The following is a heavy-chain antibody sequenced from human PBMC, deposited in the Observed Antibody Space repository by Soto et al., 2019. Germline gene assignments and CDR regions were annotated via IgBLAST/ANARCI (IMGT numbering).Heavy chain of an antibody. J-gene: IGHJ6*02. Sequence: PSETLSLTCTVPGGSISSYYWSWIRQPPGKGLEWIGYMYNTGSTVYNPSFKSRVTISVDTSKNQFSLKLNSVTAADTAVYYCARDLWGYCGTDCYPLDVWGQGTTVTVSS. CDR1: GGSISSYY. CDR2: MYNTGST. D-gene: IGHD2-21*02. V-gene: IGHV4-59*01. CDR3: ARDLWGYCGTDCYPLDV.